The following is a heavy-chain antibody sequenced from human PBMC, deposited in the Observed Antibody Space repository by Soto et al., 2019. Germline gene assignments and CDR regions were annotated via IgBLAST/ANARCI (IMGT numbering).Heavy chain of an antibody. J-gene: IGHJ6*02. CDR1: GGAFSTYA. Sequence: QVQLVQSGAEVKEPGSSVKVACQASGGAFSTYAISWVRQAPGQGLEWMGGVIPLFGTSNYLPKFQGRVSIAADRSTETAYMELSRLRFDDTAVYFCARELKAGGHFGMDVWGQGTTVTVSS. CDR3: ARELKAGGHFGMDV. D-gene: IGHD3-16*01. V-gene: IGHV1-69*06. CDR2: VIPLFGTS.